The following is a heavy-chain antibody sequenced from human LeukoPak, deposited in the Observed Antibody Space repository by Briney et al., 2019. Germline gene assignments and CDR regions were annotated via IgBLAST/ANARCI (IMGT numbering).Heavy chain of an antibody. D-gene: IGHD2/OR15-2a*01. CDR3: ARGGLSIMGY. V-gene: IGHV3-48*01. J-gene: IGHJ4*02. CDR2: ISSSGSTK. Sequence: GGSLRLSCGASGITFSSYSMNWVRQAPGKGLEWVSYISSSGSTKYYADSVKGRFTISRDNARNSLYLQMNSLRAEDTAVYFCARGGLSIMGYWGQGTLVTVSS. CDR1: GITFSSYS.